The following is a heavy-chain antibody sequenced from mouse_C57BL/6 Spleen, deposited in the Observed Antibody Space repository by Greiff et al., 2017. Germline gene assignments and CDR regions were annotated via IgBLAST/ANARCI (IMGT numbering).Heavy chain of an antibody. V-gene: IGHV1-55*01. Sequence: QVQLQQPGAELVKPGASVKMSCKASGYTFTSYWITWVKQRPGQGLEWIGDIYPGSGSTNYNEKFRSKATLAVDTSSSTAYMQRSSPTSEDSAVYYCARSGNWDDAMDDWGQGTSVTVSS. D-gene: IGHD4-1*01. CDR2: IYPGSGST. J-gene: IGHJ4*01. CDR1: GYTFTSYW. CDR3: ARSGNWDDAMDD.